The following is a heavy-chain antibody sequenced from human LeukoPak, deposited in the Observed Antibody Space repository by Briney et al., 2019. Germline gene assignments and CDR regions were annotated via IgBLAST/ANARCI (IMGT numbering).Heavy chain of an antibody. D-gene: IGHD1-1*01. CDR3: ARDLAGGYNWNDIPPFDI. J-gene: IGHJ3*02. V-gene: IGHV3-7*03. CDR2: IKQDGSAR. CDR1: GFTFSSHW. Sequence: PGGSLRLSCAASGFTFSSHWMSWVRQAPGKGLEWVANIKQDGSARSCVDSVKGRFTISRDNAKNSLYLQMNSLRAEDAAVYYCARDLAGGYNWNDIPPFDIWGQGTMVTVSS.